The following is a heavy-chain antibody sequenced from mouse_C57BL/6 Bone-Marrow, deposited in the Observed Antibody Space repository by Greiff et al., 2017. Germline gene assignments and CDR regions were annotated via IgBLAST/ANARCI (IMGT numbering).Heavy chain of an antibody. J-gene: IGHJ2*01. CDR3: ASLYYYGSKGGY. D-gene: IGHD1-1*01. Sequence: VKLQQPGAELVKPGASVKLSCKASGYTFTSYWMHWVKQRPGQGLEWIGMIHPNSGSTNYNEKFKSKATLTVDKSSSTAYMQLSSLTSEDSAVYYCASLYYYGSKGGYWGQGTTLTFSS. CDR2: IHPNSGST. CDR1: GYTFTSYW. V-gene: IGHV1-64*01.